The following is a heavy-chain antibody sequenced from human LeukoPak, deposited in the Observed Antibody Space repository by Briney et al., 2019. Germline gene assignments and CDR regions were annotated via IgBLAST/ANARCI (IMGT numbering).Heavy chain of an antibody. D-gene: IGHD2-2*01. J-gene: IGHJ6*03. CDR2: INHSGST. V-gene: IGHV4-34*01. CDR1: GGSFSGYY. CDR3: ARAFGYCSSTSCQRGDYYYYYMDV. Sequence: PSETLSLTCAVYGGSFSGYYWSWIRQPPGKGLEWIGEINHSGSTNYNPSLKSRVTISVDTSKNQFSLKLSSVTAADTAVYYCARAFGYCSSTSCQRGDYYYYYMDVWGKGTTVTVSS.